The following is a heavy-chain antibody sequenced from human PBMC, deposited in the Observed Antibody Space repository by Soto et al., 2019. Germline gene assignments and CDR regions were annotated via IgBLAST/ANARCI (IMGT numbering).Heavy chain of an antibody. J-gene: IGHJ4*02. CDR3: ARSGGLDRDFNY. Sequence: QVQLVQSGAEVKKPGSSVKVSCKASGGTFSSDSFSWVRQAPGQGLEWMGGIIPMFDTPIYAQKFQDRVKITAVETTSTAYMQLSSLRSGDTAVYYCARSGGLDRDFNYWGQGSLVTVSS. CDR2: IIPMFDTP. CDR1: GGTFSSDS. D-gene: IGHD2-15*01. V-gene: IGHV1-69*12.